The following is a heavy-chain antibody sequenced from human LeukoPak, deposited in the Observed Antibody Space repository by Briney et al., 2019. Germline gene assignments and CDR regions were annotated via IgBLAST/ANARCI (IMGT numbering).Heavy chain of an antibody. V-gene: IGHV3-23*01. D-gene: IGHD6-13*01. CDR3: ARATAPVHSRNWFDS. Sequence: AGGSLRLSCAASGFTFSSYAMSWVRQAPGKGLEWVSSISGSGTNTDYADSVKGRFTISRDNSKNTVNVQMNSLRAEDTAVYYCARATAPVHSRNWFDSWGQGTLVTVSS. CDR2: ISGSGTNT. CDR1: GFTFSSYA. J-gene: IGHJ5*01.